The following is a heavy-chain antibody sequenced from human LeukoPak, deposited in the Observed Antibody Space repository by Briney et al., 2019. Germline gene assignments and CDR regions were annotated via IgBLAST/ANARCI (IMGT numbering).Heavy chain of an antibody. V-gene: IGHV3-30*04. Sequence: GGSLRLSCAASGFTFSSYVMHWVRQAPGKGLEWVAIISYDGSNEYYADSVKGRFTISRDNSKNSVYLQMNSPRAEDTALYYCARGGGSSWYFYFDYWGQGTLVTVSS. CDR1: GFTFSSYV. D-gene: IGHD6-13*01. J-gene: IGHJ4*02. CDR2: ISYDGSNE. CDR3: ARGGGSSWYFYFDY.